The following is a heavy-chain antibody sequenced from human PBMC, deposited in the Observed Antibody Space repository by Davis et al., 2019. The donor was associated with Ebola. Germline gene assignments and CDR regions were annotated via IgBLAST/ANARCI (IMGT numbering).Heavy chain of an antibody. CDR2: IYPGDSDT. D-gene: IGHD1-26*01. CDR3: ARRGDSGLYHGFDV. J-gene: IGHJ4*02. Sequence: GGPLRLSCNSSGSTFTHYWIGCVRQMPGKGLEWLGLIYPGDSDTRYSPSFQGQVTLSADKSINAAHLQWSSLKASDTAIYYCARRGDSGLYHGFDVWGQGTLVTVSS. CDR1: GSTFTHYW. V-gene: IGHV5-51*01.